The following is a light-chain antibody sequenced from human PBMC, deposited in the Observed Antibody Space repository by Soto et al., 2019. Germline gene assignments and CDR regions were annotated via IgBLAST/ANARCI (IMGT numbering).Light chain of an antibody. CDR3: QQRSNWQT. J-gene: IGKJ1*01. Sequence: EIVLTQSPATLSLSPGERATLSCRASQYISNYLAWYQQKPGQAPRLLIYDSSHRATGIPARFSGSGSGTDFTLTISSLEPEDFAVYYCQQRSNWQTFGQGTKVEIK. V-gene: IGKV3-11*01. CDR2: DSS. CDR1: QYISNY.